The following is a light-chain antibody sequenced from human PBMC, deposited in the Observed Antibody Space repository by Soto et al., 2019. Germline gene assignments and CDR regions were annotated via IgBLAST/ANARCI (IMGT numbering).Light chain of an antibody. Sequence: EIVLTQSPGTLSLSPGERATLSCRASQSVSSSYLAWYQQKPGQAPRLLIYGASSRATGIPDRFSGGGSETDFTLTISRLEPEDFAVYYCQQYDNSPWTFGQGTKVEIK. CDR3: QQYDNSPWT. CDR1: QSVSSSY. J-gene: IGKJ1*01. CDR2: GAS. V-gene: IGKV3-20*01.